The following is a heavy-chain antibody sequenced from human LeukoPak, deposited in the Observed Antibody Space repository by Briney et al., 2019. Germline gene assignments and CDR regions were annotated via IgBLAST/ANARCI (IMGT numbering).Heavy chain of an antibody. Sequence: GGSLRLSCAASGFTFSSYGMHWVSQAPGKGLEWVAVISYDGSNKYYADSVKGRFTISRDNSKNTLYLQMNSLRAEDTAVYYCAKVHGSSSSFDYWGQGTLVTVSS. J-gene: IGHJ4*02. CDR3: AKVHGSSSSFDY. D-gene: IGHD6-13*01. CDR1: GFTFSSYG. CDR2: ISYDGSNK. V-gene: IGHV3-30*18.